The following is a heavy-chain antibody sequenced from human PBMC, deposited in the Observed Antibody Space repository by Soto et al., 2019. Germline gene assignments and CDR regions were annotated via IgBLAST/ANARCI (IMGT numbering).Heavy chain of an antibody. CDR2: IYHSGST. CDR1: GGYISSSNC. J-gene: IGHJ6*02. CDR3: ARVSGSYYYGMDV. V-gene: IGHV4-4*02. Sequence: QVHLQESGPGLVKPSGTLSLTCAVSGGYISSSNCWSWVRQPPGKGLEWIGEIYHSGSTNFNPSLKSRVTISVDKSKNQFSLKLNSVTAADTAVYYCARVSGSYYYGMDVWGQGTTVTVSS.